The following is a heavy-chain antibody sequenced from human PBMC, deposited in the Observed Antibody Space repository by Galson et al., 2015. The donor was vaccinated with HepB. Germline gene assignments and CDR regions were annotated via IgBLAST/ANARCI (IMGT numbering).Heavy chain of an antibody. V-gene: IGHV3-48*02. J-gene: IGHJ4*02. CDR2: ISSTGSAI. CDR3: ARVVYSVYDDYYDY. D-gene: IGHD5/OR15-5a*01. CDR1: GFTFNIYT. Sequence: SLRLSCAASGFTFNIYTMSWARQAPGKGLVWISYISSTGSAIDYADSVKGRFTVSRDNAKNSLYLQMNSLRDEDTAMYYCARVVYSVYDDYYDYWGQGALVTVSS.